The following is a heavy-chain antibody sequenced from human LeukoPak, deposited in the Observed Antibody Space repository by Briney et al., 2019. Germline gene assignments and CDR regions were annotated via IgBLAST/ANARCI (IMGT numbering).Heavy chain of an antibody. CDR3: ARDRAAAYFDH. CDR2: IWYDGSNK. D-gene: IGHD6-13*01. J-gene: IGHJ4*02. Sequence: PGRSLRLSCAASGFTFSSYGMHWVRQAPGKGLEWVAVIWYDGSNKYYADSVKGRFTISRDNSKNTLYLQMNSLRAEDTAVYYCARDRAAAYFDHWGQGTLVTVSS. V-gene: IGHV3-33*01. CDR1: GFTFSSYG.